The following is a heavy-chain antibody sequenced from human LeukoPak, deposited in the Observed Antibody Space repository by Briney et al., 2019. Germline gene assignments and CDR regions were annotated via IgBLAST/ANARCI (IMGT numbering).Heavy chain of an antibody. CDR2: IYYSGST. CDR3: ARVSSSWLLYFDY. Sequence: SETLSLTCTVSGGSISSHYWSWIRQPPGKGLEWIGYIYYSGSTYYNPSLKSRVTISVDTSKTQFSLKLSSVTAADTAVYYCARVSSSWLLYFDYWGQGTLVTVSS. J-gene: IGHJ4*02. CDR1: GGSISSHY. V-gene: IGHV4-59*11. D-gene: IGHD6-13*01.